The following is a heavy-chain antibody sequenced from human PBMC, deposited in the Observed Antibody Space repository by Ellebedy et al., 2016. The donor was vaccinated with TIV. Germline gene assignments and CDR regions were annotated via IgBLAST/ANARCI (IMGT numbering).Heavy chain of an antibody. V-gene: IGHV1-46*01. Sequence: ASVKVSXXASGYTFTSYYMHWVRQAPGQGLEWMGIINPSGGSTSYAQKFQGRVTMTRDTSTSTVYMELSSLRSEDTAVYYCARDWNWDDAFDIWGQGTMVTVSS. CDR2: INPSGGST. J-gene: IGHJ3*02. CDR1: GYTFTSYY. CDR3: ARDWNWDDAFDI. D-gene: IGHD1-1*01.